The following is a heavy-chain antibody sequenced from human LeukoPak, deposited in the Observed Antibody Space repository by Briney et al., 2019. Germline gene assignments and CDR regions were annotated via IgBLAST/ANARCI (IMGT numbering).Heavy chain of an antibody. J-gene: IGHJ4*02. Sequence: GGSLRLSCAASGFTFSNAWVSWVRQAPGKGLEWVGRIKSKADGGTTDYAAPVKGRFTISRDDSKNTLYLQMNSLKTEDTAVYYCTTEHPVAPYYFDYWGQGTLVTVSS. CDR2: IKSKADGGTT. D-gene: IGHD2-15*01. CDR3: TTEHPVAPYYFDY. V-gene: IGHV3-15*01. CDR1: GFTFSNAW.